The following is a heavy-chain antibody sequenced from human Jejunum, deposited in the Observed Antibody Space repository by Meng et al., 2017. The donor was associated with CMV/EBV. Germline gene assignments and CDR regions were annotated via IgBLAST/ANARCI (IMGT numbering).Heavy chain of an antibody. CDR1: GFSFSNYE. CDR2: ISSGGGHQ. CDR3: ARSKVAMGFDL. J-gene: IGHJ5*02. V-gene: IGHV3-48*03. D-gene: IGHD5-12*01. Sequence: SGFSFSNYEVNWVRQAPGKGLEWVSFISSGGGHQYHADSVKGRFTISSGSAKNSLDLQMNGLRIEDTAIYYCARSKVAMGFDLWGQGTLVTVSS.